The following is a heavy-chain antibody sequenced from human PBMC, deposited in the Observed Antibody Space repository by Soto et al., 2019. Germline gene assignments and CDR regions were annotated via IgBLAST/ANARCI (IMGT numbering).Heavy chain of an antibody. CDR2: IIPIFGTA. D-gene: IGHD4-17*01. J-gene: IGHJ6*02. CDR3: AYYGDYRYYGMDV. CDR1: GGTFSSYA. Sequence: SVKVSCKASGGTFSSYAISWVRQAPGQGLEWMGGIIPIFGTANYAQKFQGRVTITADESTSTAYMELSSLRSEDTAVYYCAYYGDYRYYGMDVWGQGPTVPVSS. V-gene: IGHV1-69*13.